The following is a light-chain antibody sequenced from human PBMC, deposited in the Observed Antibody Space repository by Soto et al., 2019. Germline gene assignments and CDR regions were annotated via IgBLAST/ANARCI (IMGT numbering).Light chain of an antibody. CDR3: AAWEDSLNGAV. CDR1: SSNSGSNT. V-gene: IGLV1-44*01. J-gene: IGLJ1*01. Sequence: QTALTHPPSASGTPGQRVTNSCSCSSSNSGSNTVNWYQQLPGTAPKLLIYSNNQRHSGVPDRFSGSRSGTSASLAISGLQSEDEANYYCAAWEDSLNGAVFGTGTKVTVL. CDR2: SNN.